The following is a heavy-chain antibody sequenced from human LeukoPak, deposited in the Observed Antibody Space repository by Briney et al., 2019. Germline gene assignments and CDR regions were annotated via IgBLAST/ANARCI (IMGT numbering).Heavy chain of an antibody. CDR3: ARAPRGYDFWSGYYSQYYYYGMDV. CDR1: GGTFSSYA. J-gene: IGHJ6*02. Sequence: GASVKVSCKASGGTFSSYAISWVRQAPGQGLEWMGGIIPIFGTANYAQKFQGRVTITADESTSTAYMELSSLRSEDTAVYYCARAPRGYDFWSGYYSQYYYYGMDVWGQGTTVTVSS. CDR2: IIPIFGTA. V-gene: IGHV1-69*13. D-gene: IGHD3-3*01.